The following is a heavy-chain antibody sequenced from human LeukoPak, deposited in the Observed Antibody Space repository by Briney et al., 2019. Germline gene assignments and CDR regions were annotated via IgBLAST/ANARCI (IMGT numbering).Heavy chain of an antibody. Sequence: SETLSLTCTVSGGSISSGSYYWSWIRRPAGRGLEWIGRVYTSGSTNYNPSLKSRVTMSVDTSKNQFSLKLSSVTAADTAVYYCARDQGADDFWSGSNGAFDIWGQGTMVTVSS. D-gene: IGHD3-3*01. CDR3: ARDQGADDFWSGSNGAFDI. V-gene: IGHV4-61*02. J-gene: IGHJ3*02. CDR1: GGSISSGSYY. CDR2: VYTSGST.